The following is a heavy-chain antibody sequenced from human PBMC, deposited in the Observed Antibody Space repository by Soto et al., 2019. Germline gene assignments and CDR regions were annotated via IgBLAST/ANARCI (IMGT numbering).Heavy chain of an antibody. CDR3: ARYYRGSGRYFFDY. Sequence: GGSLRLSCVASGFTFIGSFMGWIRQAPGKGLEWVANINQDGGVTYYVDSVEGRFTISRDNTKDSLYLQMNSLRGEDTAIYYCARYYRGSGRYFFDYWGQGTPVTVSS. CDR1: GFTFIGSF. V-gene: IGHV3-7*03. D-gene: IGHD6-19*01. J-gene: IGHJ4*02. CDR2: INQDGGVT.